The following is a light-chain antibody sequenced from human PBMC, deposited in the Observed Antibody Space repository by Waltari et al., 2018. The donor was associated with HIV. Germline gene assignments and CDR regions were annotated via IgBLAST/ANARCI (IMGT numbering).Light chain of an antibody. CDR3: NSYAGSDNLW. V-gene: IGLV2-8*01. J-gene: IGLJ3*02. Sequence: QSALTQPPSTSGSLGQSVTISCTGTRSDIDSYKKDTWYQQLPGKAPKLMIYEVSKRPSGVPDRFSGSKSGNTASLTVSGLQAEDEADYYCNSYAGSDNLWFGGGTKLTVL. CDR2: EVS. CDR1: RSDIDSYKK.